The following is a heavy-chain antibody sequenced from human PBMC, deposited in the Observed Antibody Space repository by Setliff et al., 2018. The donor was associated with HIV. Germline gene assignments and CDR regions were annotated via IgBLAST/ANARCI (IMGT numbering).Heavy chain of an antibody. D-gene: IGHD2-2*02. CDR1: GYTFTGYY. J-gene: IGHJ1*01. Sequence: RASVKVSCKASGYTFTGYYIHWVRQAPGEGLEWMGRINPNSGGTNYAQKFQGRISVTGDTSISTAYMELSRLRSDDTAIYYCARGDTVVVSAAIRFELWGQGTLVTVSS. CDR2: INPNSGGT. V-gene: IGHV1-2*06. CDR3: ARGDTVVVSAAIRFEL.